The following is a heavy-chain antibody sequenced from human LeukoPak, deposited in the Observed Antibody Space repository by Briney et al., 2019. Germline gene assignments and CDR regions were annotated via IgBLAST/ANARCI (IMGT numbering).Heavy chain of an antibody. Sequence: GSLRLSCAASGFIFSNYDMKWVRQAPGKGRECGSAITDTGATTFYADPVKGRFTIFRDNSKNTLFLQMNSLIAEDTALYYCARERSHDNSFDLWGQGTLVTVSS. CDR1: GFIFSNYD. J-gene: IGHJ4*02. CDR3: ARERSHDNSFDL. CDR2: ITDTGATT. D-gene: IGHD3-9*01. V-gene: IGHV3-23*01.